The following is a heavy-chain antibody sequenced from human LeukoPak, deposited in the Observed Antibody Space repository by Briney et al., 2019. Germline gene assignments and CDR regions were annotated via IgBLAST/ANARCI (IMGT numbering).Heavy chain of an antibody. Sequence: GGSLRLSCAASGFTLSSYGMHWVRQAPGKGLEWVAVIWYDGGNKYYADSVKGRFTISRDNSKNTLYLQMNSLRAEDTAVYYCAKGSGIGYCSSTSCYQFLFDYWGQGTLVTVSS. J-gene: IGHJ4*02. V-gene: IGHV3-30*02. CDR2: IWYDGGNK. D-gene: IGHD2-2*01. CDR3: AKGSGIGYCSSTSCYQFLFDY. CDR1: GFTLSSYG.